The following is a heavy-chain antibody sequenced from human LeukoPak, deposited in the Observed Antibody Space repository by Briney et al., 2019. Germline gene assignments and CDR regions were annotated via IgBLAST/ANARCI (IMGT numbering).Heavy chain of an antibody. J-gene: IGHJ6*02. CDR2: ISSSSSTI. V-gene: IGHV3-48*01. CDR3: ARDRDCSSTSCYFTFHYYGMDV. D-gene: IGHD2-2*01. Sequence: GGSLRLSCAASGFTFSSYSMTWVRQAPGKGLEWVSYISSSSSTIYYADSVKGRFTISRDNAKNSLYLQMNSLRAEDTAVYYCARDRDCSSTSCYFTFHYYGMDVWGQGTTVTVSS. CDR1: GFTFSSYS.